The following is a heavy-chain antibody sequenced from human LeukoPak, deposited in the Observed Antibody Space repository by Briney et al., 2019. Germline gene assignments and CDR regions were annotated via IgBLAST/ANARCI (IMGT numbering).Heavy chain of an antibody. Sequence: ASVKVSCTASGYTFTGYYMHWVRQAPGQGLEWMGWINPNSGGTNYAQKFQGWVTMTRDTSNSTAYMELSRLRSDDTAVYYCAREYSGYDSSNYYYYGMDVWGQGTTVTVSS. D-gene: IGHD5-12*01. CDR2: INPNSGGT. J-gene: IGHJ6*02. CDR1: GYTFTGYY. CDR3: AREYSGYDSSNYYYYGMDV. V-gene: IGHV1-2*04.